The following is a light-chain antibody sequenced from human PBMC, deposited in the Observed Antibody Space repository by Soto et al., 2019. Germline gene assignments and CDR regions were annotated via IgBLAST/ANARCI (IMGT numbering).Light chain of an antibody. V-gene: IGLV2-18*01. J-gene: IGLJ1*01. CDR2: GAS. Sequence: ALTQPPSVSGSPGQSVTISCTGTSTDFVSYNRVSWYQQPPGTAPKLIMYGASNRPSGVPDRFSGSKSGNTASLTISGLQAADGADYYCTLYTSENTYVFGTGTKVTVL. CDR1: STDFVSYNR. CDR3: TLYTSENTYV.